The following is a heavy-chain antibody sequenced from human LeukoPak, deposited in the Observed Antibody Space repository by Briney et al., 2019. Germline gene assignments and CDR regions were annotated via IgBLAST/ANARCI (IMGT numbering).Heavy chain of an antibody. V-gene: IGHV3-23*01. CDR3: GKIQLDSATGY. CDR2: IGGSGATI. Sequence: PGGSLRLSCAASGFDFSAYGMNWVRQAPGKGLEWVSAIGGSGATIYYADSVRGRFTISRDNFKNTMYLQMSSLRAEDTAVYYCGKIQLDSATGYWGQGTLVTVSS. J-gene: IGHJ4*02. CDR1: GFDFSAYG. D-gene: IGHD2-15*01.